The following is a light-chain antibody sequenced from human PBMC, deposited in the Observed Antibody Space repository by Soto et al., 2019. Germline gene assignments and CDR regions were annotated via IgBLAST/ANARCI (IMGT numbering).Light chain of an antibody. J-gene: IGLJ2*01. CDR1: SSDVGGYNY. CDR3: CSYAGTYTLV. V-gene: IGLV2-11*01. CDR2: DVS. Sequence: QSALTQPRSVSGSPGQSVTISCTGTSSDVGGYNYVSWYQQHPGNAPKLMIYDVSKRPSGVPDRFSGSKSVNTASLTISGLQAEDEADYYCCSYAGTYTLVFGGGTKVTVL.